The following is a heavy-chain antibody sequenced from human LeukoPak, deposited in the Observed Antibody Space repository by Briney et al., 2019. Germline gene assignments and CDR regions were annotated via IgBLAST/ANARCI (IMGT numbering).Heavy chain of an antibody. Sequence: SETLSLTCTVSDDSSSSQYWSWIRQAAGKGLEWIGRIYVSGSTNYNPSLKSRVTMSVDTSKKQFSLRLSAVTAADTAVYYCASHRRGWYFAYGGPEILATVPS. CDR3: ASHRRGWYFAY. CDR2: IYVSGST. D-gene: IGHD1-14*01. CDR1: DDSSSSQY. V-gene: IGHV4-4*07. J-gene: IGHJ4*02.